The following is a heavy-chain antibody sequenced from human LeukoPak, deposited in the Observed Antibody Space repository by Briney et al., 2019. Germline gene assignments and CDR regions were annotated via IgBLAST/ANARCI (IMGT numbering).Heavy chain of an antibody. CDR1: GGSISSGGYY. Sequence: SETLSLTCTVSGGSISSGGYYLSWIRQHPGKGLEWIGYIYYSGSTYYNPSLKSRVTVSVDTSKNQFSLKLSSVTAADTAVYYCARGRKAIVAVDYWGQGTLVTVSS. V-gene: IGHV4-31*03. D-gene: IGHD2-2*01. CDR2: IYYSGST. CDR3: ARGRKAIVAVDY. J-gene: IGHJ4*02.